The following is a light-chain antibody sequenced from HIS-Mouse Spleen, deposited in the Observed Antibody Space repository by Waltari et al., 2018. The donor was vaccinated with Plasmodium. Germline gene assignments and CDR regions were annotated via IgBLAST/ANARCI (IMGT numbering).Light chain of an antibody. CDR3: YSTDSSGNHRV. J-gene: IGLJ3*02. CDR1: ALPKKY. V-gene: IGLV3-10*01. CDR2: EDS. Sequence: SYELTQPPSVSVSPGQTARITCSGDALPKKYAYWDQQKSSQAPVLVIYEDSKRPAWIPERFAGSSSGTMATLTISGAQVEDEADYYCYSTDSSGNHRVFGGGTKLTVL.